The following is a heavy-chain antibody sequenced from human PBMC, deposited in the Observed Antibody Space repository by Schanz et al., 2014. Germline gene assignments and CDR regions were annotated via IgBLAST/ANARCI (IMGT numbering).Heavy chain of an antibody. CDR1: GFTFSDYY. V-gene: IGHV3-11*01. CDR3: AKHVRSLTGNDY. D-gene: IGHD3-9*01. J-gene: IGHJ4*02. Sequence: QVQLVESGGGLVKPGGSLRLSCAASGFTFSDYYMSWIRQAPGKGLEWVSYISSSGSTIYYADSVKGRFTISRDNSKNTLYLEMNSLRAEDTAVYYCAKHVRSLTGNDYWGQGTLVTVSS. CDR2: ISSSGSTI.